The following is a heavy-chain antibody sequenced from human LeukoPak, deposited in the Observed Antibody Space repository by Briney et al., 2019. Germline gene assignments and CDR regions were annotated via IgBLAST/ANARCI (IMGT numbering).Heavy chain of an antibody. Sequence: SETLSLTCTVYGDSISSYYWSWIRQPPGKQLEWIAYIYYGGTIKYNPSLQSRGTISIDMSKNQFSLKLTSVTAADTAVYYCARHGYTYASYFDRWGQGTLVTVSS. V-gene: IGHV4-59*08. CDR3: ARHGYTYASYFDR. J-gene: IGHJ4*02. CDR2: IYYGGTI. D-gene: IGHD3-16*01. CDR1: GDSISSYY.